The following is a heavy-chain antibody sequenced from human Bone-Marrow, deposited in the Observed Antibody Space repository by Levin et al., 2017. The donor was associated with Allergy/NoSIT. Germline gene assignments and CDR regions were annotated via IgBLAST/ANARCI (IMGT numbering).Heavy chain of an antibody. Sequence: GGSLRLSCAASGFTFSDHYMDWVRQAPGKGLEWVGQTKNKPAGYATEYAASVKGRFTISRDDAKNSLYLQMNSPRAEDTAVYYCATQLPSRGYGDYWHFDLWGRGTLVTVSS. D-gene: IGHD4/OR15-4a*01. CDR3: ATQLPSRGYGDYWHFDL. CDR2: TKNKPAGYAT. J-gene: IGHJ2*01. V-gene: IGHV3-72*01. CDR1: GFTFSDHY.